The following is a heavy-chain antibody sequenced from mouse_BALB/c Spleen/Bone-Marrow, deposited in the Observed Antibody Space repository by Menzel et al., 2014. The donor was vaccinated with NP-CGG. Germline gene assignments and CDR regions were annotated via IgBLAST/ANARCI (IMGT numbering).Heavy chain of an antibody. CDR3: ARCDGYSYYFDY. J-gene: IGHJ2*01. Sequence: VQLQESGADLVRPGSSVKISCKASGYAFSNYWMNWVKQRPGQGLEWIGQIYPGDGDTNYNGKSKGKATLTADKSSSTAYMQLSSLTSEDSAVYFCARCDGYSYYFDYWGQGTTLTVSS. CDR1: GYAFSNYW. D-gene: IGHD2-3*01. CDR2: IYPGDGDT. V-gene: IGHV1-80*01.